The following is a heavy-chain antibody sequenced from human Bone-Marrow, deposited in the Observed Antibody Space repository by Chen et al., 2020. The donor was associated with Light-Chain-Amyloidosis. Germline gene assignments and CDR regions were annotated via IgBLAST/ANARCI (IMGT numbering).Heavy chain of an antibody. Sequence: EVQLVESGGGLIQPGGSLRLSCAASGFTVSSNYMSWVRQAPGKGLEWVSVIYSGGSTYYADAVKGRFTISRDNSKNTLYLQMNSLRSEDTAVYYCARLGYCSGGSGDSYAFDIWGQGTMVTVSS. V-gene: IGHV3-53*01. CDR2: IYSGGST. CDR1: GFTVSSNY. D-gene: IGHD2-15*01. J-gene: IGHJ3*02. CDR3: ARLGYCSGGSGDSYAFDI.